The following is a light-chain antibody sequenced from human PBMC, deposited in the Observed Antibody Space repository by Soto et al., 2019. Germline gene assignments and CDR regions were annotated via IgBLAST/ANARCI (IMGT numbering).Light chain of an antibody. V-gene: IGKV3-20*01. CDR2: DAS. Sequence: EFVLTQSPGTLSLSPGERATLSCRASQTVSNNYLALYQQKPGQAPTLLIYDASSRATGTPDRFSGGGSGTDFTLTISRLEPEDFAVYYCQQYSSSPETFGHGTKVDVK. CDR3: QQYSSSPET. CDR1: QTVSNNY. J-gene: IGKJ1*01.